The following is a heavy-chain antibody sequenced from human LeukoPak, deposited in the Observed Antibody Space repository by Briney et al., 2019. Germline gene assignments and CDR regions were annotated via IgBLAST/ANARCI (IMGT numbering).Heavy chain of an antibody. J-gene: IGHJ6*02. D-gene: IGHD3-3*01. Sequence: PGGSLRLSCAASGFTFSSYAMSWVRQAPGKGLEWVSAISGSGGSTYYADSVKGRFTISRDNSKNTLYLQMNSLRAEDTAVYYCAKDGVLSDFWSGPLRYYYGMDVWGQGTTVTVSS. V-gene: IGHV3-23*01. CDR1: GFTFSSYA. CDR3: AKDGVLSDFWSGPLRYYYGMDV. CDR2: ISGSGGST.